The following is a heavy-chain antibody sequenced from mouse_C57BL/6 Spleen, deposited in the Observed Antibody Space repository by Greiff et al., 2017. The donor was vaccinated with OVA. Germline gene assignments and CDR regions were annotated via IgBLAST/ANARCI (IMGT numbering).Heavy chain of an antibody. V-gene: IGHV2-9-1*01. CDR2: IWTGGGT. CDR1: GFSLTSYA. CDR3: ATITTVVPWYFDV. Sequence: VQLQQSGPGLVAPSQSLSITCTVSGFSLTSYAISWVRQPPGKGLEWLGVIWTGGGTNYNPALKSRLSISKDNSKSQVFLKMNSLQTDDTARYYCATITTVVPWYFDVWGTGTTVTVSS. D-gene: IGHD1-1*01. J-gene: IGHJ1*03.